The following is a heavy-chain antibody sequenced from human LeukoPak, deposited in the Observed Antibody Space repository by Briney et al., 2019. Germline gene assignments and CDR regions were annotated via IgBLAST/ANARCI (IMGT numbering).Heavy chain of an antibody. D-gene: IGHD1-26*01. CDR2: ISYDGNNK. CDR1: GFTFSSYG. CDR3: AKDKFSGSYYNFDY. J-gene: IGHJ4*02. Sequence: GGSLRLSCAASGFTFSSYGMHWVRQAPGKGLEWVAVISYDGNNKYYADSVKGRFTISRDNSKNTLYLQMNSLRAEDTAVYYCAKDKFSGSYYNFDYWGQGTLVTVSS. V-gene: IGHV3-30*18.